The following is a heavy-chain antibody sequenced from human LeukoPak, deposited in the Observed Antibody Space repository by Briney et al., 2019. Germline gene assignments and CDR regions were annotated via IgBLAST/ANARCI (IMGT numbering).Heavy chain of an antibody. V-gene: IGHV3-53*01. J-gene: IGHJ4*02. CDR2: ISNHGTT. CDR1: GFTFSNYT. CDR3: ARDNTISGHYEVGY. D-gene: IGHD3-3*01. Sequence: PGGSLRLSCAASGFTFSNYTMNWVRQAPGMGLECVSVISNHGTTYYADSVKGRFSISRDNSKNTVFLQMNSLRAEDTAVYYCARDNTISGHYEVGYWGQGTLVTVSS.